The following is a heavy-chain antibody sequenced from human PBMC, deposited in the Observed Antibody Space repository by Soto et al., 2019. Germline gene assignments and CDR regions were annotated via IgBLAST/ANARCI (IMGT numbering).Heavy chain of an antibody. CDR1: GFTSSNHW. V-gene: IGHV3-74*01. Sequence: GGSPRLSCAASGFTSSNHWIHWVRQAPGKGLVWVSRISSDGGVATYADSVKGRFTISRDNAKNTLYLQMNSLRAEDTAVYYCASAVANTRNGLDIWGQGTMVTVSS. D-gene: IGHD5-12*01. J-gene: IGHJ3*02. CDR3: ASAVANTRNGLDI. CDR2: ISSDGGVA.